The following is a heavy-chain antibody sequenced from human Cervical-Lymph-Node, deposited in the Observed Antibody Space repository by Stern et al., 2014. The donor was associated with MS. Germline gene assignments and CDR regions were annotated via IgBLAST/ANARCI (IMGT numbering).Heavy chain of an antibody. D-gene: IGHD2-21*02. CDR3: ARVPPQKAYCGGDCQAFDI. V-gene: IGHV4-59*01. CDR1: GGSISSYY. J-gene: IGHJ3*02. CDR2: IYYSGST. Sequence: QVQLQESGPGLVKPSETLSLTCPVSGGSISSYYWSWMRQPPGKGLEWIGYIYYSGSTNYNPSLKSRVTISVDTSKNQSSLKLSSVTAADTAVYYCARVPPQKAYCGGDCQAFDIWGQGTMVTVSS.